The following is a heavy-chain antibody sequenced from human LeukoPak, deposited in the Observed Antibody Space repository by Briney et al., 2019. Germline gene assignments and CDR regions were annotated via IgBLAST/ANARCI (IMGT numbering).Heavy chain of an antibody. Sequence: GGSLRLSCAASGFTFSSYSINWVRQAPGKGLEWVSSITGSSSHSYYAASVKGRFTISRDNAKNSLYLQMNGLRAEDTAVYYCASLMTTMTIHDFWGQGTPVTVSS. CDR2: ITGSSSHS. D-gene: IGHD4/OR15-4a*01. J-gene: IGHJ4*02. CDR3: ASLMTTMTIHDF. CDR1: GFTFSSYS. V-gene: IGHV3-21*01.